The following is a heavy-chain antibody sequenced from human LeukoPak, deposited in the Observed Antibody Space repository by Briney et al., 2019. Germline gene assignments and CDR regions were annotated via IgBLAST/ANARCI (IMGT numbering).Heavy chain of an antibody. CDR1: GYTFTGYC. CDR2: INPNSGGT. CDR3: ANGITIFGVGTPVGYFQH. V-gene: IGHV1-2*06. J-gene: IGHJ1*01. Sequence: ASVKVSCKASGYTFTGYCMHWVRQAPGQGLEWMGRINPNSGGTNYAQKFQGRVTMTRDTSISTAYVELSRLRSDDTAVYYCANGITIFGVGTPVGYFQHWGQGTLVTVSS. D-gene: IGHD3-3*01.